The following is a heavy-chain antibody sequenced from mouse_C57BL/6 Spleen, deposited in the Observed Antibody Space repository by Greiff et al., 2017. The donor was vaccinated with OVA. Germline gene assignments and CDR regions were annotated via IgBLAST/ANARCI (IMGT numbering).Heavy chain of an antibody. CDR2: IYPGSGST. D-gene: IGHD2-4*01. CDR3: ARGGIYYDYDHAMDY. Sequence: QVQLQQPGAELVKPGASVKMSCKASGYTFTSYWITWVKQRPGQGLEWIGDIYPGSGSTNYNEKLKSKATLTVDTSSSTAYMQLSSLTSEDSAVYYCARGGIYYDYDHAMDYWGQGTSVTVSS. V-gene: IGHV1-55*01. CDR1: GYTFTSYW. J-gene: IGHJ4*01.